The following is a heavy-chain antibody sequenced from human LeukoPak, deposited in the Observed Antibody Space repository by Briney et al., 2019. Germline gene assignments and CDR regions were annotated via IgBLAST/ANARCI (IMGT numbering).Heavy chain of an antibody. D-gene: IGHD3-3*01. CDR3: ARAQGSGFWSGYSLDY. Sequence: GGSLRLSCAASGFTFSSSNMNWVRQAPGKGLEWVSSISSSSSYIYYADSVKGRFTISRDNAKNSLYLQMNSLRAEDTAVYYCARAQGSGFWSGYSLDYWGQGTLVTVSS. V-gene: IGHV3-21*01. CDR1: GFTFSSSN. J-gene: IGHJ4*02. CDR2: ISSSSSYI.